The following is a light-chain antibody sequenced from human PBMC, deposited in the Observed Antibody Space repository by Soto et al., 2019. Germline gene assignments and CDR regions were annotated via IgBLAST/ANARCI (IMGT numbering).Light chain of an antibody. Sequence: QSALTQPASVSGSPRQSVTISCTGSSSDVGTYDLVSWYQQHPGKAPKILIYEGTKRPSGVSNRFSGSKSGNTASLTISGLQAEDEADYFCCSYAGFSTLVFGGGTKVTVL. CDR2: EGT. CDR1: SSDVGTYDL. CDR3: CSYAGFSTLV. J-gene: IGLJ3*02. V-gene: IGLV2-23*01.